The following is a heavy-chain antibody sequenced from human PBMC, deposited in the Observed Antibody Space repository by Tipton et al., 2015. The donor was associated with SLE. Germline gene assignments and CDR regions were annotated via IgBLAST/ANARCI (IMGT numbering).Heavy chain of an antibody. CDR1: GGSFSGYY. Sequence: TLSLTCAVYGGSFSGYYWSWIRQPPGKGLEWIGEINHRGSTNYNPSLKSRVTISVDTSKNQFSLKLSSVTAADTAVYYCARTTMIVVASHAFDIWGQGTMVTVSS. V-gene: IGHV4-34*01. CDR3: ARTTMIVVASHAFDI. D-gene: IGHD3-22*01. CDR2: INHRGST. J-gene: IGHJ3*02.